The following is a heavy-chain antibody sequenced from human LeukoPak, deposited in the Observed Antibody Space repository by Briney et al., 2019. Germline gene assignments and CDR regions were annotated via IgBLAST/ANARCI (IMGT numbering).Heavy chain of an antibody. D-gene: IGHD3-22*01. Sequence: GGSLRLSCAASGFTFSSYAMHWVRQAPGKGLEWVAVISYDGSNKYYADSVKGRFTISRDNPKNTLYLQMNSLRAEDTAVYYCARVPTTIYYDSSGGYYFDYWGQGTLVTVSS. V-gene: IGHV3-30*04. J-gene: IGHJ4*02. CDR2: ISYDGSNK. CDR1: GFTFSSYA. CDR3: ARVPTTIYYDSSGGYYFDY.